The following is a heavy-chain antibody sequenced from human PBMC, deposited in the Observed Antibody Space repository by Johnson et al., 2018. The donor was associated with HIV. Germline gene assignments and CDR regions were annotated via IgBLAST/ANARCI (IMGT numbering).Heavy chain of an antibody. V-gene: IGHV3-11*04. CDR2: ISSSGSTI. CDR3: GPQLGSGDAFDI. Sequence: QVQLVESGGGLVTPGGSLRLSCAASGFPFSDYYMSWTRQAPGKGLEWASYISSSGSTIYYADSVTGRFTISRDNAKYSLYLQMNSLRAEDTAVYYCGPQLGSGDAFDIWGKGTMVTDSS. D-gene: IGHD7-27*01. CDR1: GFPFSDYY. J-gene: IGHJ3*02.